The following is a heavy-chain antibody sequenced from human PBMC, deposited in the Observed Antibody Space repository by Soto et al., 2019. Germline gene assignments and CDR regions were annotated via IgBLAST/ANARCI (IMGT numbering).Heavy chain of an antibody. Sequence: QVQLQESGPGLVKPSETLSLTCTVSGGSISSYYWSWIRQPPGKGLEWIGYIYYSGSTNYNPSLKSRVTISVDTSKNQFSLKLSSVTAADTAVYSCARGLRYFDWLLEDYYYYYMDVWGKGTTVTVSS. V-gene: IGHV4-59*08. CDR2: IYYSGST. J-gene: IGHJ6*03. D-gene: IGHD3-9*01. CDR3: ARGLRYFDWLLEDYYYYYMDV. CDR1: GGSISSYY.